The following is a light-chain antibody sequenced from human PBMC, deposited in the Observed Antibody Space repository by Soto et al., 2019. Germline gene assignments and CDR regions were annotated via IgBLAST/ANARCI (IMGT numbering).Light chain of an antibody. CDR2: GAS. CDR3: QQLAGYPLT. J-gene: IGKJ4*01. Sequence: IQLTQSPSSLSASAGDTVTITCRASQVINNYLAWYQQKPGTAPKLLIYGASTLQGGFPSRFSGSGSGTDFTLTISILQPEDFATYYCQQLAGYPLTFGGGTKVEIK. CDR1: QVINNY. V-gene: IGKV1-9*01.